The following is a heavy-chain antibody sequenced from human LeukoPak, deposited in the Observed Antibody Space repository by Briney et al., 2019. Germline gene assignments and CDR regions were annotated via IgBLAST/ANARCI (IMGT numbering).Heavy chain of an antibody. CDR3: ARGIQLWSGAFDI. CDR2: ISYDGSNK. Sequence: GGSLRLSCAASGFTFSSYAMHWVRQAPGKGLEWVAVISYDGSNKYYADSVKGRFTISRDNSKNTLYLQMNSLRAEDTAVYYCARGIQLWSGAFDIWGQGTMVTVSS. J-gene: IGHJ3*02. D-gene: IGHD5-18*01. V-gene: IGHV3-30-3*01. CDR1: GFTFSSYA.